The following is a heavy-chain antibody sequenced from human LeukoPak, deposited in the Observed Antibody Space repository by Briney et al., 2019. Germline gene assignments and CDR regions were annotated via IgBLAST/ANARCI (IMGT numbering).Heavy chain of an antibody. CDR2: IYSGGST. CDR3: ARGHDSSGYYYDWFDP. J-gene: IGHJ5*02. V-gene: IGHV3-53*01. CDR1: GFTVSSNY. D-gene: IGHD3-22*01. Sequence: GGSLRPSCAASGFTVSSNYMSWVRQAPGKGLEWVSVIYSGGSTYYADSVKGRFTISRDNSKNTLYLQMNSLRAEDTAVYYCARGHDSSGYYYDWFDPWGQGTLVTVSS.